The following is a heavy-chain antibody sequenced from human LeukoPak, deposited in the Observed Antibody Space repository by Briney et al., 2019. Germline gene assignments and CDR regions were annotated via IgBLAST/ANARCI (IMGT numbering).Heavy chain of an antibody. CDR1: GFTFSSYG. CDR2: ISGSGGST. Sequence: GGSLRLFCAASGFTFSSYGMSWVRQAPGKGLEWVSAISGSGGSTYYADSVKGRFTISRDNSKNTLYLQMNSLRAEDTAVYYWAKAGSYYYDSSGSSFYYYYYYMDVWGKGTTVTIPS. J-gene: IGHJ6*03. V-gene: IGHV3-23*01. CDR3: AKAGSYYYDSSGSSFYYYYYYMDV. D-gene: IGHD3-22*01.